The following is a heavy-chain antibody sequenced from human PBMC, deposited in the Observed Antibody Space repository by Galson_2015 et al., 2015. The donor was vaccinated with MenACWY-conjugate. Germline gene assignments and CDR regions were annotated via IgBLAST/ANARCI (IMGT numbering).Heavy chain of an antibody. D-gene: IGHD3-16*01. CDR3: ARSYVPGSDRKNYYMDV. V-gene: IGHV3-74*01. Sequence: SLRLSCAASGFTFSSYWMHWVRQAPGKGRVWVSRVNSDGSGTGYADSVKGRFTISRDNAKNMLFLQMNSLKVEDTAVYYCARSYVPGSDRKNYYMDVWGRGTTVTVSS. J-gene: IGHJ6*03. CDR2: VNSDGSGT. CDR1: GFTFSSYW.